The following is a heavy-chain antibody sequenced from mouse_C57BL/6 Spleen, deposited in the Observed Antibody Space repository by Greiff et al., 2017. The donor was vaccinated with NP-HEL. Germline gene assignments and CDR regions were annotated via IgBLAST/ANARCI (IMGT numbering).Heavy chain of an antibody. CDR2: IYPGDGDT. CDR1: GYAFSSYW. V-gene: IGHV1-80*01. J-gene: IGHJ1*03. Sequence: QVQLQQSGAELVKPGASVKISCKASGYAFSSYWMNWVKQRPGKGLEWIGQIYPGDGDTNYNGKFKGKATLTADKSSSTAYMQLSSLTSEDSAVYFCARLTTVVATRYFDVWGTGTTVTVSS. D-gene: IGHD1-1*01. CDR3: ARLTTVVATRYFDV.